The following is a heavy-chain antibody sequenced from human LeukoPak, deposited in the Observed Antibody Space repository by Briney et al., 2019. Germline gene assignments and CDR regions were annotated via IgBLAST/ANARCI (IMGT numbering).Heavy chain of an antibody. CDR3: ARSGGGAYCSGGSCSNDY. CDR1: GYSFTSYW. D-gene: IGHD2-15*01. CDR2: IYPGDSDT. Sequence: GESLKISCKGSGYSFTSYWIDWVRQMPGKGLEWMGIIYPGDSDTRYSPSFQGQVTISADKSISTTYLQWSSLKASDTAVYYCARSGGGAYCSGGSCSNDYWGQGTLVTVSS. J-gene: IGHJ4*02. V-gene: IGHV5-51*01.